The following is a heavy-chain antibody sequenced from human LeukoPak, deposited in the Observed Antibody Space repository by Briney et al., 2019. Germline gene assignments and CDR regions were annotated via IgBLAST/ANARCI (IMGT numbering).Heavy chain of an antibody. CDR3: ARTLTDYYYGSGSYLDY. CDR2: IYYSGST. V-gene: IGHV4-39*01. J-gene: IGHJ4*02. Sequence: PSETLSLTCTVSGGSISSSSYYWGWIRQPPGKGLEWIGTIYYSGSTYYNPSLKSRVTISVDTSKNQFSLKLSSVTAADTAVYYCARTLTDYYYGSGSYLDYWGQGTLVTVSS. CDR1: GGSISSSSYY. D-gene: IGHD3-10*01.